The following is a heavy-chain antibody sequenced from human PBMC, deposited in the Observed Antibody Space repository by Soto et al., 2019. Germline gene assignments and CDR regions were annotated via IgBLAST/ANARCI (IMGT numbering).Heavy chain of an antibody. V-gene: IGHV1-8*01. Sequence: QVQLVQSGAEVKKPGASVKVSCKTSGYTFITYEITWVRQAPGQGLEWMGWMNPRSGNTGYAQQYEGRVAMTRNTAINTAYVELTNLTSEDTAGYYCAKGDSFSSSWYWFDSWGQGTLVTVSS. D-gene: IGHD6-13*01. CDR2: MNPRSGNT. J-gene: IGHJ5*01. CDR3: AKGDSFSSSWYWFDS. CDR1: GYTFITYE.